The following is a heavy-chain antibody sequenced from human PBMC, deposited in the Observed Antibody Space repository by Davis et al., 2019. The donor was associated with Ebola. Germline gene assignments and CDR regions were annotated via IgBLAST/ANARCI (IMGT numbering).Heavy chain of an antibody. CDR1: GGTFSSYA. J-gene: IGHJ4*02. D-gene: IGHD4-17*01. V-gene: IGHV1-69*13. CDR2: IIPIFGTA. Sequence: SVKVSCKAFGGTFSSYAISWVRQAPGQGLEWMGGIIPIFGTANYAQKFQGRVTITADESTSTAYMELSSLRSEDTAVYYCATTSMYYGDLVLDYWGQGTLVTVSS. CDR3: ATTSMYYGDLVLDY.